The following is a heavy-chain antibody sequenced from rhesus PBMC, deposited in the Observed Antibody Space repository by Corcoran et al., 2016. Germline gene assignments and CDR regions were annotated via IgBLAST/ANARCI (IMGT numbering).Heavy chain of an antibody. Sequence: VQLVESGGGLVQPGVSLTLFCGASGFPFSAYAMTWVRQAQGKGLEWVSTVNSEGGGYYAASVKGRFTISRDNSKNTVSLQMTSLRLEDTAIYYCAKDGGQIAGSGPEDWGRGVLVPVSA. CDR2: VNSEGGG. D-gene: IGHD1-1-1*01. J-gene: IGHJ4*01. CDR3: AKDGGQIAGSGPED. CDR1: GFPFSAYA. V-gene: IGHV3S5*01.